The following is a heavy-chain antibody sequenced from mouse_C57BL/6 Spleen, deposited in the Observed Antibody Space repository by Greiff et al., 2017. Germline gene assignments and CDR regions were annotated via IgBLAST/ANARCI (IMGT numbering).Heavy chain of an antibody. V-gene: IGHV1-81*01. D-gene: IGHD1-1*01. CDR1: GYTFTSYG. J-gene: IGHJ3*01. Sequence: QVQLQQSGAELARPGASVKLSCKASGYTFTSYGISWVKQRTGQGLEWIGELYPRGGNTYYNEKFKGKAPLTADKSSSTAYMELRSLTSEASAVYLCARTRGSGYDWFAYWGQGTLVTVSA. CDR2: LYPRGGNT. CDR3: ARTRGSGYDWFAY.